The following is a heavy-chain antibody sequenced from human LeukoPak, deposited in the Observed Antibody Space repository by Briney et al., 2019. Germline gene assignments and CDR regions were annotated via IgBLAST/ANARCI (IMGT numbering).Heavy chain of an antibody. CDR1: GGSISSYY. Sequence: PSETLSLTCTVSGGSISSYYWSWIRQPAGKGLEWIGRIYTSGSTNYNPSLKSRVTMSVDTSKNQFSLKLSSVTAADTAVYYCATQFRAAAGSPFDYWGQGTLVTVSS. CDR2: IYTSGST. D-gene: IGHD6-13*01. V-gene: IGHV4-4*07. CDR3: ATQFRAAAGSPFDY. J-gene: IGHJ4*02.